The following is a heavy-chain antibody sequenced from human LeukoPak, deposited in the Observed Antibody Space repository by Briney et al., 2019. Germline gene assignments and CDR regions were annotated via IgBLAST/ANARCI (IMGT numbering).Heavy chain of an antibody. CDR1: GFTFRSYS. Sequence: GGSLRLSCAASGFTFRSYSMNWVRQAPGKGLEWVSYISGSGTTIDYADSVKGRFTISRENANNSLYLQMNGLRDEDTAVYYCARGTNVDIGYWGQGTLVTVSS. CDR2: ISGSGTTI. J-gene: IGHJ4*02. CDR3: ARGTNVDIGY. D-gene: IGHD5-12*01. V-gene: IGHV3-48*02.